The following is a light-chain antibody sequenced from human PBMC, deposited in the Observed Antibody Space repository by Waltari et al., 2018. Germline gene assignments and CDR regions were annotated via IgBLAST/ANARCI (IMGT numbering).Light chain of an antibody. J-gene: IGLJ3*02. Sequence: SVLTQPPSASGTPGPRVNISCSGSRYNIGSNYIFWIQQLPGTAPKLLISRSDQRPSGVPDRFSGSKSGTSASLAISGLRSEDEADYYCAAWDDRLRGRVFGGGTKLTVL. CDR1: RYNIGSNY. CDR3: AAWDDRLRGRV. V-gene: IGLV1-47*01. CDR2: RSD.